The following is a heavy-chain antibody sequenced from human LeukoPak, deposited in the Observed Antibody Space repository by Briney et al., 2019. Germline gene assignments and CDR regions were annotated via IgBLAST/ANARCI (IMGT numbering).Heavy chain of an antibody. Sequence: SETLSLTCTVSGGSISSYYWSWIRQPPGKGMEWIGYIYYSGTTNYNPSLKSRVTISVDTSKNQFSLKLSSVTAADTAVYYCARGVYIAAAQYAYWGQGTLVTVSS. J-gene: IGHJ4*02. CDR1: GGSISSYY. CDR3: ARGVYIAAAQYAY. D-gene: IGHD6-13*01. V-gene: IGHV4-59*01. CDR2: IYYSGTT.